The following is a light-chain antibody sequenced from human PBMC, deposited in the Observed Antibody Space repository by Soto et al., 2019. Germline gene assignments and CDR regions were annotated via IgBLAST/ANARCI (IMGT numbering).Light chain of an antibody. CDR1: QSVSSN. J-gene: IGKJ4*01. V-gene: IGKV3-15*01. CDR2: GAS. CDR3: QQYNDWPPVT. Sequence: EIVITHASDALSFSPAESAALSCRASQSVSSNLAWYQQKPGQAPRLLIYGASTRATGIPARFSGRGSGTEFTLTISSLQSEDFAVYYCQQYNDWPPVTFGGGTKVDIK.